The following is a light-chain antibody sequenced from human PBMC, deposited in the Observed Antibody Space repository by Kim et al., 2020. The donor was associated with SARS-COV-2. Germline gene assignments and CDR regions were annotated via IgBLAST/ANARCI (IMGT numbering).Light chain of an antibody. CDR1: NSDVGGYNS. J-gene: IGLJ3*02. V-gene: IGLV2-14*01. Sequence: QSALTQPASVSGSPGQSITISCTGTNSDVGGYNSVSWYQRHPGKAPKLMISDVSNRPSGVSNRFSGSKSGNTASLTISGLQAEDEAEYFCCSYTSTSTLWVFGGGTKLTVL. CDR2: DVS. CDR3: CSYTSTSTLWV.